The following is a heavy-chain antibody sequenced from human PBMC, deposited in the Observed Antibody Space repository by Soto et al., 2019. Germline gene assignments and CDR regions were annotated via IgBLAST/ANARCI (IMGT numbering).Heavy chain of an antibody. J-gene: IGHJ5*02. V-gene: IGHV4-39*01. CDR3: ATQEVGGTYVYTFDP. CDR2: IYYSGST. D-gene: IGHD1-26*01. Sequence: QLHPRESGPGLVKPSESLSLTCTVSGGSITSSSYYWGWIRQPPGKGLEWIGSIYYSGSTYYNPSLKSRVTISVDTSKNQLSLKLSSVTAADTAVYYCATQEVGGTYVYTFDPWGQGTLVTVSS. CDR1: GGSITSSSYY.